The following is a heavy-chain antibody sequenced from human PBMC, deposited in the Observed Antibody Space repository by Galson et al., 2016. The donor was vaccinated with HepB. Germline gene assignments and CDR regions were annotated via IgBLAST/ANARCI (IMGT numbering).Heavy chain of an antibody. CDR3: ARTHSSWAALDI. D-gene: IGHD6-19*01. V-gene: IGHV4-30-2*01. CDR2: IFHSGST. J-gene: IGHJ3*02. Sequence: TLSLTCAVSGGSVSSGGDSWSWIRQPPGKGLEWIGYIFHSGSTYYNPSLKSRVTISIDRSKNQFSLRLSSVTAADTAVYYCARTHSSWAALDIWGQGTRVTVSS. CDR1: GGSVSSGGDS.